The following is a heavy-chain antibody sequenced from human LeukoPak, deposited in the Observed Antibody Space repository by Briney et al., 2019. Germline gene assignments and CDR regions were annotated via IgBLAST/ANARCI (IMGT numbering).Heavy chain of an antibody. V-gene: IGHV3-53*01. D-gene: IGHD3-10*01. CDR1: DFTGSSNY. J-gene: IGHJ5*02. CDR3: AKETLRFGELVQDFA. CDR2: IYSGGST. Sequence: GGSLRLSCAASDFTGSSNYMSWVRQAPGKGLEWVSVIYSGGSTYYADSVKGRFTVSRDDSENTLYFQMNSLRAEDTAVYYCAKETLRFGELVQDFAWGQGTLVTVSS.